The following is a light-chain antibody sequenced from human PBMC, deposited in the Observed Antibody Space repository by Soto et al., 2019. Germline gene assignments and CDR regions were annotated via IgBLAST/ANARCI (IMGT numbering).Light chain of an antibody. CDR1: QSVSFH. J-gene: IGKJ1*01. CDR2: GAS. V-gene: IGKV3-15*01. Sequence: EIVMTQSPATLSVSPGERATLPCRASQSVSFHLAWYQQKPGQAPRLLIYGASTRASGVPARFSGSGSGTEFTLTISSLQSEDFAVYSCQQYNDWPTWTFGQGTKVDIK. CDR3: QQYNDWPTWT.